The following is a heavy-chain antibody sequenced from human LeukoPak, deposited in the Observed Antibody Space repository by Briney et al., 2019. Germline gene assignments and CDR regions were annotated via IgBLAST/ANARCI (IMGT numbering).Heavy chain of an antibody. D-gene: IGHD3-3*01. CDR2: INHSGST. J-gene: IGHJ4*02. V-gene: IGHV4-34*01. CDR1: GGSFRGYY. CDR3: ARIRFFGVVIRRSYFDY. Sequence: PSETLSLTCAVYGGSFRGYYWSWIRQPPGTGLEWIGEINHSGSTNYNPSLNSRVTIPLDTSKNQFSLKLSSVPAADTAVYYCARIRFFGVVIRRSYFDYWGQGTLVTVSS.